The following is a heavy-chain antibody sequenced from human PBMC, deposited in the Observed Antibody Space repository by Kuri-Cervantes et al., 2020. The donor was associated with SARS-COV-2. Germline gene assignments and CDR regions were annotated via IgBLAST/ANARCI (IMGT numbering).Heavy chain of an antibody. CDR3: ARDPSSYGDYVGSYFDY. CDR2: IGTAGDT. V-gene: IGHV3-13*04. CDR1: GFTFSSYD. Sequence: GESLKISCAASGFTFSSYDMHWVRQATGKGLEWVSAIGTAGDTYHPGSVKGRFTISRENAKNSLYLQMNSLRAGDTAVYYCARDPSSYGDYVGSYFDYWGQGTLVTVSS. D-gene: IGHD4-17*01. J-gene: IGHJ4*02.